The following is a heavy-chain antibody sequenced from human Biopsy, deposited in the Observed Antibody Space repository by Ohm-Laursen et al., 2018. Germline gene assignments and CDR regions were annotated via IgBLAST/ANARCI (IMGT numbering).Heavy chain of an antibody. J-gene: IGHJ6*02. Sequence: ATQTLTLTRTVSGFALNIPRMAVAWIRQPPGKALEWLAHIFLNDQVSYTTSLKGRLTVSKDTSNTQVVLTVTNMDPVDTASYYCARIRVVGATRESYYFALDVWGPGTTVTVSS. CDR1: GFALNIPRMA. CDR2: IFLNDQV. D-gene: IGHD1-26*01. CDR3: ARIRVVGATRESYYFALDV. V-gene: IGHV2-26*01.